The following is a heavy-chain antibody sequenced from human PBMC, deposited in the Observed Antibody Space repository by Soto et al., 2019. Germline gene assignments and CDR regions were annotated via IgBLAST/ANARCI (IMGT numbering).Heavy chain of an antibody. D-gene: IGHD6-6*01. CDR3: ETHSSSSGPYAFDI. CDR1: GFTFSSYG. Sequence: QVQLVESGGGVVQPGRSLRLSCAASGFTFSSYGMHWVRQAPGKGLEWVAVISYDGSNKYYADSVKGRFTISRDNSKNTLYLQMNSLRAEDTAVYYCETHSSSSGPYAFDIWGQGTMVTVSS. J-gene: IGHJ3*02. V-gene: IGHV3-30*03. CDR2: ISYDGSNK.